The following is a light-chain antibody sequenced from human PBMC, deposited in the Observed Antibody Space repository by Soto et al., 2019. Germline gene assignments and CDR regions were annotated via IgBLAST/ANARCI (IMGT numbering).Light chain of an antibody. CDR2: GAS. V-gene: IGKV3-20*01. CDR1: QSVRSRY. J-gene: IGKJ1*01. Sequence: EIVLTQSPGPLSLSPGERATLSCLARQSVRSRYLAWYQQKPGQAPRLLIYGASSRATGIPDRFSGSGSETDFTLTISRLEPEDFAVYYCHQYGSSPATFGQGTKVDNK. CDR3: HQYGSSPAT.